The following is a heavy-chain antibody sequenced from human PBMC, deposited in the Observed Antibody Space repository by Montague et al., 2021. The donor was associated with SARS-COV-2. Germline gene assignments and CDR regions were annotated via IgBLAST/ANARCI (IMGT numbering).Heavy chain of an antibody. CDR2: IYRNGNT. D-gene: IGHD3-3*01. V-gene: IGHV4-38-2*02. J-gene: IGHJ6*02. Sequence: SETLSLSCTVSGYSISSGDYWGWLRQPPGKGLEWIGRIYRNGNTYYNPSLKSRITISVDTSKNHFSLKLRSVTAADTAVYYCARVSISYDPYDASYGMDVWGQGTTVTVSS. CDR1: GYSISSGDY. CDR3: ARVSISYDPYDASYGMDV.